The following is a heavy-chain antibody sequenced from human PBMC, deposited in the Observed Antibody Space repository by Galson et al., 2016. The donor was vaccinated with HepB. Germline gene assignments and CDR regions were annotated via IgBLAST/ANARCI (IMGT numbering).Heavy chain of an antibody. CDR2: VHPSSGAT. D-gene: IGHD2-21*02. J-gene: IGHJ3*02. CDR3: AREGGYCGGDCQPYEHWWMYDSFDI. CDR1: GYNFKTYY. V-gene: IGHV1-46*02. Sequence: SVKVSCKASGYNFKTYYIHWVRQAPGQGLEWMGIVHPSSGATTYAQKFQGRVIMTRDTSTSTVYMELSSLRANDTALYYCAREGGYCGGDCQPYEHWWMYDSFDIWGQGTMVTVSS.